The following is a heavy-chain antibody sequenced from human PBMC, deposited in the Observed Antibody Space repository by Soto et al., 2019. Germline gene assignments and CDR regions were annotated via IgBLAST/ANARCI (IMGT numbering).Heavy chain of an antibody. CDR1: GGSISSSSYY. CDR3: ARILWSSGSSRFDP. V-gene: IGHV4-39*01. Sequence: SETLSLTCTVSGGSISSSSYYWGRLRQPPGKGLEWIGGIYYSGNAYYNSSLKSRVTISVDTSKNRFSLKLSSVTAADTAVYYCARILWSSGSSRFDPWGQGALLTVSS. D-gene: IGHD6-19*01. CDR2: IYYSGNA. J-gene: IGHJ5*02.